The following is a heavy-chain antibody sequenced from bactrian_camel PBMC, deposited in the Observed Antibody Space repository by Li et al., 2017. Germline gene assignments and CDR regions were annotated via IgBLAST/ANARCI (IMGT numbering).Heavy chain of an antibody. CDR2: INASGGRT. V-gene: IGHV3S1*01. J-gene: IGHJ4*01. Sequence: HVQLVESGGGSVQTGGSLRLSCAASGATNSRYRMGWFRQAPGKEREGVAAINASGGRTAYRNSVKGRFTISKDNAKNTLYLQMDSLNPDDTAMYYCAAAAVSFVSGWSNRNRYTFWGQGTQVTVS. CDR3: AAAAVSFVSGWSNRNRYTF. D-gene: IGHD6*01. CDR1: GATNSRYR.